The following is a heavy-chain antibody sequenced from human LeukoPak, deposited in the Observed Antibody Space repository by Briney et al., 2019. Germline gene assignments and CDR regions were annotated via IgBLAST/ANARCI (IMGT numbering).Heavy chain of an antibody. V-gene: IGHV6-1*01. CDR2: TYYRSKWYN. J-gene: IGHJ4*02. Sequence: SQALSLTCAISGDSISSNSAAWNWIRQSPSRGLEYLGRTYYRSKWYNDYPVSVKSRIAVNPDTSKNQFSLQLNSVTPEDTAVYYCARSQGSFDYWGQGTLATVSS. CDR3: ARSQGSFDY. CDR1: GDSISSNSAA.